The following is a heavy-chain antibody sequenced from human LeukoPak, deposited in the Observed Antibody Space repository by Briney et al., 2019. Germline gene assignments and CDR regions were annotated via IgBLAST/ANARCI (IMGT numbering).Heavy chain of an antibody. CDR3: ARDRDYGSGSYGFDY. J-gene: IGHJ4*02. D-gene: IGHD3-10*01. V-gene: IGHV1-2*02. CDR2: INPNSGGT. Sequence: ASVKVSCKASGYTFTGYYMHWVRQAPGQGLEWMGWINPNSGGTNYAQKFQGRVTMTRDTSISTAYMELSRLRSDDTAVYYCARDRDYGSGSYGFDYWGREPWSPSPQ. CDR1: GYTFTGYY.